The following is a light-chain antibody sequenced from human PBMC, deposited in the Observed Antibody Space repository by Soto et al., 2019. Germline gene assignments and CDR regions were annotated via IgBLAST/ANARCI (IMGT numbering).Light chain of an antibody. V-gene: IGKV3-20*01. J-gene: IGKJ4*01. CDR2: AAS. CDR3: QQYGSSPLT. Sequence: EIVLTQAPCTLSFSAGEGSTLSCRAGQSVSSRYLAWYQQKPGQAPRLLIYAASTRATGIPDRFSGSGSGTDFTLTISRLEPEDFAVYYCQQYGSSPLTFGGGTKVDIK. CDR1: QSVSSRY.